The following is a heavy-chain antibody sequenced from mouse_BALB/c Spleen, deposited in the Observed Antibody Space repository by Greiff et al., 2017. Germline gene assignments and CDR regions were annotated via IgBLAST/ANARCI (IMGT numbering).Heavy chain of an antibody. CDR1: GYTFTSYV. D-gene: IGHD1-2*01. Sequence: VQLQQSGPELVKPGASVKMSCKASGYTFTSYVMHWVKQKPGQGLEWIGYINPYNDGTKYNEKFKGKATLTSDKSSSTAYMELSSLTSEDSAVYYCARGEAITTGYFDYWGQGTTLTVSS. V-gene: IGHV1-14*01. CDR3: ARGEAITTGYFDY. J-gene: IGHJ2*01. CDR2: INPYNDGT.